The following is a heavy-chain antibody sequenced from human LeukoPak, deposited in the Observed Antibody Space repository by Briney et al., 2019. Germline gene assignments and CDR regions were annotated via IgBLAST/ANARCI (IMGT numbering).Heavy chain of an antibody. CDR2: ISNTGSTI. Sequence: GGSLRLSCAASGFTFSNYYMSWIRQTPGKGLEWVSYISNTGSTIYYADSVKGRFAVSRDNDKKSLYLQMNSLRAEDTAVYYCASAGYSSSWPPGYWGQGTLVTASS. J-gene: IGHJ4*02. CDR3: ASAGYSSSWPPGY. CDR1: GFTFSNYY. V-gene: IGHV3-11*04. D-gene: IGHD6-13*01.